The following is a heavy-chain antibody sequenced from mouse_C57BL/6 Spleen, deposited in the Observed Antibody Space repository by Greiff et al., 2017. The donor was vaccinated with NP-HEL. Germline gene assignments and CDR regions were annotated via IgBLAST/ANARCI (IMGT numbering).Heavy chain of an antibody. CDR3: AKGVTGPWFAY. V-gene: IGHV5-17*01. D-gene: IGHD4-1*01. CDR1: GFTFSDYG. Sequence: EVKLMESGGGLVKPGGSLKLSCAASGFTFSDYGMHWVRQAPEKGLEWVAYISSGSSTIYYADTVKGRFTISRDNAKNTLFLQMTSLRSEDTAMYYGAKGVTGPWFAYWGQGTLVTVSA. CDR2: ISSGSSTI. J-gene: IGHJ3*01.